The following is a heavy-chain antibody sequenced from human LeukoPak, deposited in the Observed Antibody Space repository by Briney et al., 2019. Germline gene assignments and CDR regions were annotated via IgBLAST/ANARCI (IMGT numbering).Heavy chain of an antibody. Sequence: AETLSLTCTVSGGSVSSYYWSWIRQPPGKGLEWIGYIYYSGSTNYNPSLKSRVTISVDTSKNQFSLKLSTVTAADTAVYYCARGKITRGRLDVWGQGTTVTVSS. V-gene: IGHV4-59*02. CDR1: GGSVSSYY. D-gene: IGHD2-2*01. J-gene: IGHJ6*02. CDR2: IYYSGST. CDR3: ARGKITRGRLDV.